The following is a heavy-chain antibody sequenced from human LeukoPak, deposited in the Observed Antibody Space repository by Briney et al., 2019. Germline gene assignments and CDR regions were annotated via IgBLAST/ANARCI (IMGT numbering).Heavy chain of an antibody. J-gene: IGHJ4*01. CDR1: GFTVSSNY. Sequence: GGSLRLSCAASGFTVSSNYMSWVRQAPGKGLEWVSVIYSGGSTYYADSVKGRFTISRHNSKNTLYLQMNSLRAEDTAVYYCARDPPFYCSGGSCYGGYWGHGTLVTVSS. V-gene: IGHV3-53*04. D-gene: IGHD2-15*01. CDR2: IYSGGST. CDR3: ARDPPFYCSGGSCYGGY.